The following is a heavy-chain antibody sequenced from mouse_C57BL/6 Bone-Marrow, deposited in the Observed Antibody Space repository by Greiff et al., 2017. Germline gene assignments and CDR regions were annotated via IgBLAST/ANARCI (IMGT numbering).Heavy chain of an antibody. J-gene: IGHJ2*01. D-gene: IGHD3-2*02. CDR3: ANLDRSGQCDY. CDR1: GYTFTSYG. Sequence: VNLVESGAELARPGASVKLSCKASGYTFTSYGISWVKQRTGQGLEWVGEIYPRSGNTYYNEKFKGKDRLTADKCSSTAYMKLRSLTSEDSAVYFCANLDRSGQCDYWGQGTTLTVSS. CDR2: IYPRSGNT. V-gene: IGHV1-81*01.